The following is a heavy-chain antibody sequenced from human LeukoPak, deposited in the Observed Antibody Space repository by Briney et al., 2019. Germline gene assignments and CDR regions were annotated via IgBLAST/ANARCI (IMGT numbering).Heavy chain of an antibody. CDR3: ARHGGNSLNDASDI. D-gene: IGHD4-23*01. J-gene: IGHJ3*02. Sequence: PGESLKISCKGSGYSFTSYWIGWVRQMPGKGLEWMGIIYPGDSDSRYSPSFQGQVTISADKSISTAYLQWSGLKASDTAIYYCARHGGNSLNDASDIRGQGTMVTVSS. CDR1: GYSFTSYW. V-gene: IGHV5-51*01. CDR2: IYPGDSDS.